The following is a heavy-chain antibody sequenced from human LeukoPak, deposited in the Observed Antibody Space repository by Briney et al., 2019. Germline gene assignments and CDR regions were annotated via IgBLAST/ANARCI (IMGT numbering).Heavy chain of an antibody. D-gene: IGHD6-19*01. V-gene: IGHV3-33*08. J-gene: IGHJ4*02. Sequence: PGGSLRLSCAASGFTFSSYGMHWVRQAPGKGLEWVAVIWYDGSNKYYADSVKGRFTISRDNSKNTLYLQMNSLRAEDTAVYYCAREIAVAGGAFGYWGQGTLVTVSS. CDR3: AREIAVAGGAFGY. CDR1: GFTFSSYG. CDR2: IWYDGSNK.